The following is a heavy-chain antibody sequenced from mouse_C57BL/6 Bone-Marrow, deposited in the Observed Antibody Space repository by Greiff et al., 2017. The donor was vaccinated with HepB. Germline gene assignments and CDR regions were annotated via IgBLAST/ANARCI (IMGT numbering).Heavy chain of an antibody. CDR3: ARDNDYDGYYFDY. CDR2: IYYSGTI. CDR1: GISITTGNYR. Sequence: VQLQQSGPGLVKPSQTVFLTCTVTGISITTGNYRWSWIRQFPGNKLEWIGYIYYSGTITYNPSLTSRTTITRDTPKNQFFLEMNSLTAEDTATYYCARDNDYDGYYFDYWGQGTTLTVSS. V-gene: IGHV3-5*01. D-gene: IGHD2-4*01. J-gene: IGHJ2*01.